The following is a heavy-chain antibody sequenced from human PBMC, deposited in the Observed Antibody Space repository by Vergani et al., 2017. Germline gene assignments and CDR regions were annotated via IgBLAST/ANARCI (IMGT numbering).Heavy chain of an antibody. D-gene: IGHD3-22*01. V-gene: IGHV4-61*02. CDR1: GGSISRGSYY. Sequence: QVQLQESGPGLVKPSQTLSLTCTVSGGSISRGSYYWSWIRQPAGNGLEWIGRIYTSGSTNYNPSLKSRVTMSVDTSKNQFSLKLSSVTAADTAVYYCARGPRYYDSSGYPLFFEYWGQGTLVTVSS. CDR3: ARGPRYYDSSGYPLFFEY. CDR2: IYTSGST. J-gene: IGHJ4*02.